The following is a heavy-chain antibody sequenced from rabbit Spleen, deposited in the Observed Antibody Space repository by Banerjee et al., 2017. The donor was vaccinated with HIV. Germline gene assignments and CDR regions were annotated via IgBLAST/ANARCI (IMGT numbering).Heavy chain of an antibody. J-gene: IGHJ6*01. V-gene: IGHV1S7*01. D-gene: IGHD8-1*01. CDR3: ARDTGSSFSTYGMDL. Sequence: QQLVESGGGLVQPGESLKLSCKASGIDFSRGYDMCWVRLAPGKGLEWIGCIYTGNGKTYYASWAKGRFTISSDNAQNTVFLQVTSLTAADTATYFCARDTGSSFSTYGMDLWGPGTLVTVS. CDR1: GIDFSRGYD. CDR2: IYTGNGKT.